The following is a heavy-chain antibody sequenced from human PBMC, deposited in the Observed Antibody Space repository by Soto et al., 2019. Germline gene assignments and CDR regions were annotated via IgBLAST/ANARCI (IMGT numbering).Heavy chain of an antibody. CDR3: ARGRGYYGSGRVGYFDY. CDR2: IYYSGST. D-gene: IGHD3-10*01. Sequence: SDTRSLTCTVSGGAISSGGYYWSGSRQPPGKGLEWIGYIYYSGSTYYNPSLKSRVTISVDTSKSQFSLKLSSVTAADTAVYYCARGRGYYGSGRVGYFDYWGQGTLVTVSS. J-gene: IGHJ4*02. V-gene: IGHV4-30-4*02. CDR1: GGAISSGGYY.